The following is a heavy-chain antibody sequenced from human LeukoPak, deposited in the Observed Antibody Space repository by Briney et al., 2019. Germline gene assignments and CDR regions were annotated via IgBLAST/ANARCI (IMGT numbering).Heavy chain of an antibody. CDR2: TYYRSKWYN. CDR1: GDSVSSNSAA. Sequence: SQTLSLTCAISGDSVSSNSAAWNWIRQSPSRGLEWLGRTYYRSKWYNDYAVSVKSRITINPDTSKNQFSLQLNSVTPEDTAVYYCARDNPGDYYGSGKLPVLYYYYGMDVWGQGTTVTVSS. J-gene: IGHJ6*02. CDR3: ARDNPGDYYGSGKLPVLYYYYGMDV. D-gene: IGHD3-10*01. V-gene: IGHV6-1*01.